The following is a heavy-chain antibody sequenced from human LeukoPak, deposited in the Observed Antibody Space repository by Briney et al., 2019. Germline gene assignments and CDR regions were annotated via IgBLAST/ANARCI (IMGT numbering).Heavy chain of an antibody. Sequence: PSETLSLTCTVSGGSISRYYWSWIRQPPGKGLEWIGHIYYSGSTNYNPSLKSRVTISVDTSKNQFSLKLSSVTAADTAVYYCARHNYGDYFPALSLDYWGQGTLVTVSS. CDR3: ARHNYGDYFPALSLDY. D-gene: IGHD4-17*01. CDR1: GGSISRYY. J-gene: IGHJ4*02. CDR2: IYYSGST. V-gene: IGHV4-59*08.